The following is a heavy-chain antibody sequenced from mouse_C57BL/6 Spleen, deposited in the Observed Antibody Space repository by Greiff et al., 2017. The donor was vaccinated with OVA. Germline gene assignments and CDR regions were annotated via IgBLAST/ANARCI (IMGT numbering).Heavy chain of an antibody. D-gene: IGHD1-3*01. J-gene: IGHJ4*01. CDR2: ISNLAYSI. CDR1: GFTFSDYG. CDR3: ASIAHYYAMDY. Sequence: EVQLVESGGGLVQPGGSLKLSCAASGFTFSDYGMAWVRQAPRKGPEWVAFISNLAYSIYYADTVTGRFTISRENAKNTLYLEMSSLRSEDTAMYYCASIAHYYAMDYWGQGTSVTVSS. V-gene: IGHV5-15*01.